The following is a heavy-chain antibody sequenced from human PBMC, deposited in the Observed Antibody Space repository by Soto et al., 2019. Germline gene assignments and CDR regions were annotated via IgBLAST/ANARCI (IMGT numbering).Heavy chain of an antibody. CDR2: IYTSGST. V-gene: IGHV4-4*07. J-gene: IGHJ6*02. CDR3: ARDHGRAYDFWSGYYSEAGYYYYYGMDV. CDR1: GGSISSYY. Sequence: ETLSLTCTVSGGSISSYYWSWIRQPAGKGLEWIGRIYTSGSTNYNPSLKSRVTMSVDTSKNQFSLKLSSVTAADTAVYYCARDHGRAYDFWSGYYSEAGYYYYYGMDVWGQGTTVTVSS. D-gene: IGHD3-3*01.